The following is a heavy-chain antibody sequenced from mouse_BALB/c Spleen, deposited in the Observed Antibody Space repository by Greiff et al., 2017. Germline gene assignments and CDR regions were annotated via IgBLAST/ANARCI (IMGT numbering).Heavy chain of an antibody. CDR2: INPSNGGT. CDR1: GYTFTSYY. J-gene: IGHJ3*01. CDR3: TRRGSTMITWFAY. V-gene: IGHV1S81*02. D-gene: IGHD2-4*01. Sequence: QVQLQQSGAELVKPGASVKLSCKASGYTFTSYYMYWVKQRPGQGLEWIGEINPSNGGTNFNEKFKSKATLTVDKSSSTAYMQLSSLTSEDSAVYYCTRRGSTMITWFAYWGQGTLVTVSA.